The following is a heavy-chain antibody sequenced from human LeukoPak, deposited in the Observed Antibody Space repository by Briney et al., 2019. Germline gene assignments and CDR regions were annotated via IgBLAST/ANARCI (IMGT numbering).Heavy chain of an antibody. Sequence: PGGSLRLSCAASGFPFRSYEMNWVRQAPGKGLEWVSYISSSGSTIYYADSVKGRFTISRDNAKNSLYLQMNSLRAEDTAVYYCARGLRHYFDYWGQGTLVTVSS. CDR1: GFPFRSYE. CDR2: ISSSGSTI. CDR3: ARGLRHYFDY. J-gene: IGHJ4*02. D-gene: IGHD6-25*01. V-gene: IGHV3-48*03.